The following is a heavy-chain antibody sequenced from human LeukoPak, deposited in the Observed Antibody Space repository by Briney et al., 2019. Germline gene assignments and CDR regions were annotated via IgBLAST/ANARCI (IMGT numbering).Heavy chain of an antibody. CDR1: GGTFSSYA. CDR3: ARPSYPNYDFWSGYPFDY. Sequence: ASVKVSCKASGGTFSSYAISWVRQAPGQGLEWMGGIIPIFGTANYAQKFQGRVTITADESTSTAYMELSSLRSEDTAVYYCARPSYPNYDFWSGYPFDYWGQGTLVTVSS. D-gene: IGHD3-3*01. J-gene: IGHJ4*02. CDR2: IIPIFGTA. V-gene: IGHV1-69*13.